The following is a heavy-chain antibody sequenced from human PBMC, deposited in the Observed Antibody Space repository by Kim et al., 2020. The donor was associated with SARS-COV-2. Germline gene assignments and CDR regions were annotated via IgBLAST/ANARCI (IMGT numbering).Heavy chain of an antibody. J-gene: IGHJ4*02. Sequence: ASVKVSCRASGYDFSAFYIHWIRQAPGQGLEYMGRINPKSGGTKYVLKFQGRVTMTSDTSISTAYLELSRLDSDDTAVYYCARGDYYDDHSSWGRGTLVTVSS. D-gene: IGHD3-22*01. CDR2: INPKSGGT. CDR3: ARGDYYDDHSS. CDR1: GYDFSAFY. V-gene: IGHV1-2*06.